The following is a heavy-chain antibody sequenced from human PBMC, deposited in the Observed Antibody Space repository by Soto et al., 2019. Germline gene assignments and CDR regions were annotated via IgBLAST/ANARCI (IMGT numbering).Heavy chain of an antibody. J-gene: IGHJ6*02. CDR1: GFTFSSYD. Sequence: GGSLRLSCAASGFTFSSYDMHWVRQATGKGLEWVSAIGTAGDTYYPGSVKGRFTISRENAKNSLYLQMNSLRAEDTAVYYCARGGLWFGELPPFTSYGMDVWGQGTTVTVSS. V-gene: IGHV3-13*01. D-gene: IGHD3-10*01. CDR3: ARGGLWFGELPPFTSYGMDV. CDR2: IGTAGDT.